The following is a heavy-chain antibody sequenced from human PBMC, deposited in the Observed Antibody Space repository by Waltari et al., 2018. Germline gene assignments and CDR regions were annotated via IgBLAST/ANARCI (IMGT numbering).Heavy chain of an antibody. V-gene: IGHV4-34*01. CDR2: INHSGST. Sequence: QVQLQQWGAGLLKPSETLSLTCAVYGGSFSGYYWSWIRQPPGKGLEWIGEINHSGSTNYNPSLKSRVTISVDTSKNQSSLKLSSVTAADTAVYYCASMSTAMVGPQDYWGQGTLVTVSS. CDR1: GGSFSGYY. CDR3: ASMSTAMVGPQDY. J-gene: IGHJ4*02. D-gene: IGHD5-18*01.